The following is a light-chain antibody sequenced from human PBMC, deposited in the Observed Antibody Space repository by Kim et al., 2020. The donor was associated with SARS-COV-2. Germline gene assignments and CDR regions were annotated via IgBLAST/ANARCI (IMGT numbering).Light chain of an antibody. CDR1: SSDVGGYNY. V-gene: IGLV2-14*04. J-gene: IGLJ3*02. Sequence: GQSITIRCTGTSSDVGGYNYVSWYQQHPGKAPKLMIYDVSKRPSGVSNRFSGSKSGNTASLTISGLQAEDEADYYCSSYTSSSTWVFGGGTQLTVL. CDR2: DVS. CDR3: SSYTSSSTWV.